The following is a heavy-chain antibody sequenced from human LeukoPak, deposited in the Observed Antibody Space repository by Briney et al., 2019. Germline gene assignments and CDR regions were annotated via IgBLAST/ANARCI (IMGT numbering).Heavy chain of an antibody. CDR2: ILNGGST. CDR3: ARGSIGGSGSYYRDYYYGMDV. CDR1: GGSISTYY. Sequence: SETLSLTCTVSGGSISTYYWTWIRQPAGKGLEWIGRILNGGSTNYNPSPKSRVTMSVDTSKSQFSLKLNSVTAADTAVYYCARGSIGGSGSYYRDYYYGMDVWGQGTTVTVSS. V-gene: IGHV4-4*07. D-gene: IGHD3-10*01. J-gene: IGHJ6*02.